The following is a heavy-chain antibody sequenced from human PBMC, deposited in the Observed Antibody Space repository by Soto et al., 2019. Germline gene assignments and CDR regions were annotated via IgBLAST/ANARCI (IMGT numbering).Heavy chain of an antibody. CDR3: ARQLGGYYGSGSPLSL. CDR1: GGSISSSSYY. V-gene: IGHV4-39*01. D-gene: IGHD3-10*01. Sequence: ETLSLTCTVSGGSISSSSYYWGWFRQPPGKGLEWIGSIYYSGSTYYNPSLKSRVTISVDTSKNQFSLKLSSVTAADTAVYYCARQLGGYYGSGSPLSLWSQGTMV. J-gene: IGHJ3*01. CDR2: IYYSGST.